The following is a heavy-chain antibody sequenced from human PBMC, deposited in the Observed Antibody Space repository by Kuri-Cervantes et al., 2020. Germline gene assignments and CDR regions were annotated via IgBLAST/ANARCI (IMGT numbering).Heavy chain of an antibody. CDR1: GFTFSSYS. J-gene: IGHJ4*02. D-gene: IGHD2-2*01. CDR2: ISSSSSTI. CDR3: ARYQGDCSANCRYLDY. V-gene: IGHV3-48*02. Sequence: GESLKISCAASGFTFSSYSMNWVRQAPGKGLEWVSYISSSSSTIYYADSVKGRFTISRDNAKNSLYLQMNSLRDEDTAVYYCARYQGDCSANCRYLDYWGQGTLVTVSS.